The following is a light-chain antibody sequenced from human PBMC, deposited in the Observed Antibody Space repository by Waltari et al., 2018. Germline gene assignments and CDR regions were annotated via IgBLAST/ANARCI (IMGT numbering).Light chain of an antibody. J-gene: IGKJ4*01. Sequence: EIVLTHSPGTLSLSPGERATLYCRASQSVSSSYLAWYQQKPGQAHRLLIYGASSRATGIPDRFSVSGSGTEFPLTISRLEPEDFAVYYCQQYGSSPLTFGGGTKVEIK. CDR2: GAS. CDR1: QSVSSSY. CDR3: QQYGSSPLT. V-gene: IGKV3-20*01.